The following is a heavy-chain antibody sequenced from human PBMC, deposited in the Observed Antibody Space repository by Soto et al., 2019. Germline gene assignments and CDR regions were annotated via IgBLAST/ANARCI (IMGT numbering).Heavy chain of an antibody. J-gene: IGHJ4*02. CDR3: ARDRYSSSWYVGAFDY. Sequence: ASVKVCCKASGDTFTSCAIYWVRQATGQRLEWMGWINAGNGNTRYSQKFQDRVTITRDTSASTVYMELSSLRSEDTAVYYCARDRYSSSWYVGAFDYWGQGTLVTVSS. V-gene: IGHV1-3*01. CDR2: INAGNGNT. CDR1: GDTFTSCA. D-gene: IGHD6-13*01.